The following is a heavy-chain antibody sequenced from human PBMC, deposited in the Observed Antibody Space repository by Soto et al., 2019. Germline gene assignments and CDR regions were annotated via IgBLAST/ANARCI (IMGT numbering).Heavy chain of an antibody. J-gene: IGHJ6*02. CDR3: ARGDPLLWFGEKVYYGMDV. Sequence: SETLSLTCTVSGGSISSYYWSWIRQPPGKGLEWIGFIYFSWSTNYNPSLKSRVTISVDTSKNQFSLKLSSVTAADTAVYYCARGDPLLWFGEKVYYGMDVWGQGTTVTVSS. CDR2: IYFSWST. D-gene: IGHD3-10*01. CDR1: GGSISSYY. V-gene: IGHV4-59*01.